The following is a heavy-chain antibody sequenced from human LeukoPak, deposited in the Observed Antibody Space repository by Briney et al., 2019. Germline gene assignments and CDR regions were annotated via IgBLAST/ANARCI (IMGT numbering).Heavy chain of an antibody. V-gene: IGHV3-74*01. CDR2: INSDGSST. D-gene: IGHD2-21*01. Sequence: GGSLRLSCAASGFTFSSYWMHWVRQAPGKGLVWVSRINSDGSSTSYADSVKGRFTISRDNAKNTLYLQMNSPRAEDTAVYYCARDSRIRYWFDPWGQGTLVTVSS. J-gene: IGHJ5*02. CDR3: ARDSRIRYWFDP. CDR1: GFTFSSYW.